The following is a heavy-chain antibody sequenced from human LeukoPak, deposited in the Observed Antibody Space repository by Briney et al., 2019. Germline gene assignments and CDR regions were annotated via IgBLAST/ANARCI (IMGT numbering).Heavy chain of an antibody. V-gene: IGHV4-39*07. CDR3: AGGVAVAGTYWFDP. J-gene: IGHJ5*02. CDR2: IYYSGST. D-gene: IGHD6-19*01. Sequence: PSETLSLTCTVSGGSISSSSYYWGWIRQPPGKGLEWIGSIYYSGSTYYNPSLKSRVTISVDTSKNQFSLKLSSVTAADTAVYYCAGGVAVAGTYWFDPWGQGTLVTVSS. CDR1: GGSISSSSYY.